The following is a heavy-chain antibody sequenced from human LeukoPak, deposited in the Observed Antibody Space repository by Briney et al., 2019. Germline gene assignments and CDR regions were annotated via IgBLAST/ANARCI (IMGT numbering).Heavy chain of an antibody. CDR3: AREGSSSWYVGYYYMDV. J-gene: IGHJ6*03. D-gene: IGHD6-13*01. Sequence: SCKASGGTFSSYAMHWVRQAPGKGLEWVAVISYDGSNKYYADSVKGRFTISRDNSKNTLYLQMNSLRAEDTAVYYCAREGSSSWYVGYYYMDVWGKGTTVTVSS. CDR1: GGTFSSYA. CDR2: ISYDGSNK. V-gene: IGHV3-30*04.